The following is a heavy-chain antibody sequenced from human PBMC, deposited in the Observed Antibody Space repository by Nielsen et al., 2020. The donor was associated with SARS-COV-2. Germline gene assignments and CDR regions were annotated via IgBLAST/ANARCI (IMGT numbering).Heavy chain of an antibody. CDR1: EFSFSSYD. D-gene: IGHD3-22*01. V-gene: IGHV3-33*07. CDR3: ARGAIYYDRSAAFDI. J-gene: IGHJ3*02. CDR2: IWYDGSNE. Sequence: GESLKISCTASEFSFSSYDMYWVRQAPGKGLEWVAIIWYDGSNENYADSVKGRFTISRDNSKNTVNLQMNSLRAEDTAVYYRARGAIYYDRSAAFDIWGQGTMVTVSS.